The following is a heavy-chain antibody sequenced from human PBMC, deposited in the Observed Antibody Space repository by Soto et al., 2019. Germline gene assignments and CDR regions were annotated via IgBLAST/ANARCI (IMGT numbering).Heavy chain of an antibody. CDR3: ARDTGGTAARPQFDP. D-gene: IGHD6-6*01. CDR1: GFTFSSYG. Sequence: GGSLRLSCAASGFTFSSYGMHWVRQAPGKGLEWVAVIWYDGSNKYYADSVKGRFTISRDNSKNTLYLQMNSLRAEDTAVYYCARDTGGTAARPQFDPWGQGTLVTVSS. J-gene: IGHJ5*02. CDR2: IWYDGSNK. V-gene: IGHV3-33*01.